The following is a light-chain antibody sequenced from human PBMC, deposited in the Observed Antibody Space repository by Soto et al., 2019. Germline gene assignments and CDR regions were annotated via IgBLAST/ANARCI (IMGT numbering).Light chain of an antibody. J-gene: IGLJ1*01. CDR1: SSDVGPYNY. CDR2: DVS. CDR3: CSYSRIATYV. V-gene: IGLV2-14*03. Sequence: QSVLTQPASMSGSPGQPITISCAGTSSDVGPYNYVSWYQQHPGKAPKLMIYDVSNRPSGVSDRFSGSKSGNTASLTISGLQAEDEADYYCCSYSRIATYVFGTGTKVTVL.